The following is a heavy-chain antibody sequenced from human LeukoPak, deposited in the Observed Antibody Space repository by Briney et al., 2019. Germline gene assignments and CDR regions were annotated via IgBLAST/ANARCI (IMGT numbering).Heavy chain of an antibody. CDR2: ITGSGDST. V-gene: IGHV3-23*01. J-gene: IGHJ4*02. CDR3: AKWGDYDILTGYYVSYF. Sequence: PGASLRISCAASGFIFRNDAMSCVRQAPGKGLEWVSAITGSGDSTYYADSVKGRFTISRDNSKNTLYVEMNTLRAEDTAVYYCAKWGDYDILTGYYVSYFWGQGTLVTVSS. CDR1: GFIFRNDA. D-gene: IGHD3-9*01.